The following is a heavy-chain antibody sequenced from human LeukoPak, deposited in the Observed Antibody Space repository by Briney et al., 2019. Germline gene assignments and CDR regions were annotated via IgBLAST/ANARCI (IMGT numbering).Heavy chain of an antibody. Sequence: ASVKVSRKASGGTFSSYAISWVRQAPGQGLEWMGRIIPILGIANYAQKFQDRVTITADKSTSTAYMELSSLRSEDTAVYYCARSGSYYEGAFDIWGQGTMVTVSS. J-gene: IGHJ3*02. D-gene: IGHD1-26*01. V-gene: IGHV1-69*04. CDR2: IIPILGIA. CDR1: GGTFSSYA. CDR3: ARSGSYYEGAFDI.